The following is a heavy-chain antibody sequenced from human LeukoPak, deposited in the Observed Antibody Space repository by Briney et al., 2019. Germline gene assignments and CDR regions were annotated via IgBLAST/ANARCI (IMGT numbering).Heavy chain of an antibody. CDR3: ARDYIPNTVVPDLDY. J-gene: IGHJ4*02. CDR2: ISSSSSYI. D-gene: IGHD4-23*01. Sequence: PGGSLRLSCAASRFTFSSYSMNWVRQAPGKGLEWVSSISSSSSYIYCADSVKGRFTISRDNAKNSLYLQMNSLRAEDTAVYYCARDYIPNTVVPDLDYWGQGTLVTVSS. CDR1: RFTFSSYS. V-gene: IGHV3-21*01.